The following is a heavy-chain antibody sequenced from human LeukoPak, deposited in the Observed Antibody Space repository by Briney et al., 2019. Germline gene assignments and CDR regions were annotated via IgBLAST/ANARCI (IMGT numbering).Heavy chain of an antibody. CDR2: ISSSSSYI. V-gene: IGHV3-21*01. D-gene: IGHD3-9*01. Sequence: PGGSLRLSCAASGFTFSSYSMNWVRQAPGKGLEWVSSISSSSSYIYYADSVKGRFTISRDNAKNSLYLQMNSLRAEDTAVYYCARDYSSWFAFDIWGQGTMVTVSS. J-gene: IGHJ3*02. CDR3: ARDYSSWFAFDI. CDR1: GFTFSSYS.